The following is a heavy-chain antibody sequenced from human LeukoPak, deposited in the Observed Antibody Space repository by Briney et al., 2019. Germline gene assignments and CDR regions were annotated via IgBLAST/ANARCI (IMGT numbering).Heavy chain of an antibody. D-gene: IGHD3-3*01. CDR2: FDPEDGET. Sequence: GASVKVSCKVSGYTLTELSMHWVRQAPGKGLEWMGGFDPEDGETIYAQKFQGRVTMTGDTSTDTAYMELSSLRSDDTAVYYCARERYWWSGYLADNYYYGMDVWGQGTTVTVSS. CDR3: ARERYWWSGYLADNYYYGMDV. CDR1: GYTLTELS. J-gene: IGHJ6*02. V-gene: IGHV1-24*01.